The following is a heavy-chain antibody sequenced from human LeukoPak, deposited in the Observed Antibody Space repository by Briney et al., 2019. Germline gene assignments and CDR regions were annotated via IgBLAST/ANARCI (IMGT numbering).Heavy chain of an antibody. CDR2: IYTSGST. CDR3: ARGYYYDSSGYYKPYYFDY. V-gene: IGHV4-61*02. D-gene: IGHD3-22*01. Sequence: PSETLSLTCTVSGGSISSSSYYWSWIRQPAGKGLEWIGRIYTSGSTNYNPSLKSRVTMSVDTSKNQFSLKLSSVTAADTAVYYCARGYYYDSSGYYKPYYFDYWGQGTLVTVSS. CDR1: GGSISSSSYY. J-gene: IGHJ4*02.